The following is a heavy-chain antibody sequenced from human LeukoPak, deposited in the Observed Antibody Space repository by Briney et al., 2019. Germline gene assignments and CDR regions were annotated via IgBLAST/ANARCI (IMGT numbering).Heavy chain of an antibody. Sequence: GGSLRLSCAASGFTVSSNYMSWVRQAPGKGLEWVSVIYSGGSTYYADSVKGRFTISRDNAKNSLYLQMNSLRAEDTAVYYCARDLATMVRSNWFDPWGQGTLVTVSS. J-gene: IGHJ5*02. D-gene: IGHD3-10*01. CDR2: IYSGGST. V-gene: IGHV3-53*01. CDR3: ARDLATMVRSNWFDP. CDR1: GFTVSSNY.